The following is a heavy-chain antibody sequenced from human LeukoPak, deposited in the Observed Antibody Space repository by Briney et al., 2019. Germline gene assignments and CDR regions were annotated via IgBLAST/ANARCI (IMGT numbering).Heavy chain of an antibody. V-gene: IGHV3-7*02. Sequence: GGSLRLSCAASGFTFSTFYMSWVRQAPGRGLECVATIKQDGSEKYYLDSVKGRFSISRDNSKNRLYLQMSSRRAEDTALYYCVKNLYYDILTGYFDSWGQGTLVTVSS. CDR3: VKNLYYDILTGYFDS. CDR1: GFTFSTFY. D-gene: IGHD3-9*01. J-gene: IGHJ4*02. CDR2: IKQDGSEK.